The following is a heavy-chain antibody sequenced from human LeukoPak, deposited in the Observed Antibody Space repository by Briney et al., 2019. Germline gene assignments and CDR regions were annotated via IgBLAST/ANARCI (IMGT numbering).Heavy chain of an antibody. CDR3: ARHTRMWGYFDY. V-gene: IGHV4-4*07. J-gene: IGHJ4*02. CDR1: GVSISTYY. D-gene: IGHD1-26*01. Sequence: SETLSLTCTVSGVSISTYYWSWFRQPAGRGLEWIGRLYASGPTNYSPSLKSRVTMSVDTSKNQLSLNVNSVTVADTAVYFCARHTRMWGYFDYWGQGTLVAVSS. CDR2: LYASGPT.